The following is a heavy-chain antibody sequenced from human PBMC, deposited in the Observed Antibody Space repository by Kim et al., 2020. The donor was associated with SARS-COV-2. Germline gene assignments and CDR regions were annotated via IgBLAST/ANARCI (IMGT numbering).Heavy chain of an antibody. CDR3: ARRYRQFDY. D-gene: IGHD2-2*02. J-gene: IGHJ4*01. CDR2: SKK. V-gene: IGHV3-33*01. Sequence: SKKYHADSVKGRFTISRDNSKNTLYLQMNSLSAEDTAVYYCARRYRQFDYWGQGTLVTVSS.